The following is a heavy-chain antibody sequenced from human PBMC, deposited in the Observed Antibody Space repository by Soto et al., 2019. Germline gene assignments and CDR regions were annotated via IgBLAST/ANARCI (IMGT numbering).Heavy chain of an antibody. Sequence: QLSESGGDLLQPGGSLTLSCAASGFILSTYPMTWVRQTPGRGLEWVSSMNGAATSTSYADSVKGRFTTSRDNSQNTLYLQINTLRPEDTAVSFCARGGADHYNYGMDVWGQGTTVIVSS. D-gene: IGHD3-10*01. CDR3: ARGGADHYNYGMDV. J-gene: IGHJ6*02. V-gene: IGHV3-23*01. CDR2: MNGAATST. CDR1: GFILSTYP.